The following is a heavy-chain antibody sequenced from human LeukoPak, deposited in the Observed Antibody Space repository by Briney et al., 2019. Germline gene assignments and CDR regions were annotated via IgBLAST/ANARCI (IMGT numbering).Heavy chain of an antibody. J-gene: IGHJ6*02. CDR3: ARETDPDIVVVPATWGYYGIDV. CDR2: MNPNSGNT. D-gene: IGHD2-2*01. V-gene: IGHV1-8*03. CDR1: GYTFTSYD. Sequence: ASVKVSCKASGYTFTSYDINWVRQATGQGLEWMGWMNPNSGNTGYAQKFQGRVTITRNTSISTAYMELSSLRSEDTAVYYCARETDPDIVVVPATWGYYGIDVWGQGTTVTVSS.